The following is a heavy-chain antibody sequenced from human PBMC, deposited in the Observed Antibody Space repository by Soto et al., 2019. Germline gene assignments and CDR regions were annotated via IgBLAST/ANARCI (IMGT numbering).Heavy chain of an antibody. CDR1: GGSISSGDYY. V-gene: IGHV4-30-4*01. Sequence: SETLSLTCTVSGGSISSGDYYWSWIRQPPGKGLEWIGYIYYSGSTYYNPSLKSRVTISVDTPKNQFSLKLSSVTAADTAVYYCAREIDYDFWSGYTYYFDYWGQGTLVTVSS. CDR2: IYYSGST. J-gene: IGHJ4*02. CDR3: AREIDYDFWSGYTYYFDY. D-gene: IGHD3-3*01.